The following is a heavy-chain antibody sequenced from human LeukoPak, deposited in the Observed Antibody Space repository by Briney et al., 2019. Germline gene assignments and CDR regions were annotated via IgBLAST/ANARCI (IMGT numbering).Heavy chain of an antibody. D-gene: IGHD2-2*02. Sequence: ASVKVSCKASGYTFTSYGISWVRQAPGQGLEGMGWISAYNGNTNYAQKLQGRVTMTTDTSTSTAYMELRSLRSDATAVYYCARDIVVVPAAISLDYWGQGTLVTVSS. V-gene: IGHV1-18*01. CDR3: ARDIVVVPAAISLDY. J-gene: IGHJ4*02. CDR1: GYTFTSYG. CDR2: ISAYNGNT.